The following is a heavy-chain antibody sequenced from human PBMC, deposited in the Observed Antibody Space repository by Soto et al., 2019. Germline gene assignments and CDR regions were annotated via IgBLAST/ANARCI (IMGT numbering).Heavy chain of an antibody. D-gene: IGHD3-10*01. CDR3: ARASRGSGSYYDAFDI. CDR2: INPSGGST. Sequence: GASVKVSCKASGYTFTSYYMHWVRQAPGQGLEWMGIINPSGGSTSYAQKFQGGVTMTRDTSTSTVYMELSSLRSEDTAVYYCARASRGSGSYYDAFDIWGQGTMVTVSS. CDR1: GYTFTSYY. J-gene: IGHJ3*02. V-gene: IGHV1-46*03.